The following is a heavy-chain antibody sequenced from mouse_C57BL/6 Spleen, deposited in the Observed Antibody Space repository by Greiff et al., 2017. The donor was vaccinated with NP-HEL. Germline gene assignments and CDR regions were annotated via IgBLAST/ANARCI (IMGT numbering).Heavy chain of an antibody. Sequence: VQLVESGPGLVQPSQSLSITCTVSGFSLTSYGVHWVRQSPGKGLEWLGVIWSGGSTDYNAAFISRLSISKDNSKSQVFFKMNSLQADDTAIYYCARDPYYYGSSYDWYFDVWGTGTTVTVSS. CDR2: IWSGGST. CDR1: GFSLTSYG. V-gene: IGHV2-2*01. J-gene: IGHJ1*03. CDR3: ARDPYYYGSSYDWYFDV. D-gene: IGHD1-1*01.